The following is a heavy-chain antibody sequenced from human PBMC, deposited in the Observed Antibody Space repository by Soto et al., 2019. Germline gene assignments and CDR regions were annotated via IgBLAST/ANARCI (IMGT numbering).Heavy chain of an antibody. Sequence: SETLSVTCTVSGVSISSSSYYWVWIRQPPGKGLEWIGSIYYSGSTYYNPSLKSRVTISVDTSKNQFSLKLSSVTAADTAVYYCARNGDCTRPGCIVGWFDPWGPGTLVTVSS. J-gene: IGHJ5*02. V-gene: IGHV4-39*01. CDR1: GVSISSSSYY. D-gene: IGHD2-8*01. CDR2: IYYSGST. CDR3: ARNGDCTRPGCIVGWFDP.